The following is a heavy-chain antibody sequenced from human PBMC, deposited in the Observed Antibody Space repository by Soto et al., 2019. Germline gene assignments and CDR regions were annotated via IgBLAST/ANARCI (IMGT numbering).Heavy chain of an antibody. CDR1: GFTLSDAW. D-gene: IGHD1-26*01. V-gene: IGHV3-15*07. J-gene: IGHJ4*02. CDR2: SKIKRDGGTS. CDR3: TTEGGYSGSYWGLGY. Sequence: EVQLVESGGGLVKPGESLRLSCAVSGFTLSDAWMNWVRQAPAKGLEWVGRSKIKRDGGTSEYAAPVKGRFTISRDDSKNTLYLQMSSLEIEDTAMYYCTTEGGYSGSYWGLGYWCQGTLVTVSS.